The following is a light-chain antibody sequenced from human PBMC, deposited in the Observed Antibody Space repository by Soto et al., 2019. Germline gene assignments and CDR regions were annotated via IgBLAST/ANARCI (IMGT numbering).Light chain of an antibody. CDR3: QHYNSYPYT. Sequence: DIQMTQSPSTLYASVGDRVTITCRASQSISTWLAWYQQKPGKAPKLLIYDASSLQSWVPSRFSGSGSGTEFSLNISSLQPDDFATYYCQHYNSYPYTFGQGTKLEIK. J-gene: IGKJ2*01. CDR2: DAS. V-gene: IGKV1-5*01. CDR1: QSISTW.